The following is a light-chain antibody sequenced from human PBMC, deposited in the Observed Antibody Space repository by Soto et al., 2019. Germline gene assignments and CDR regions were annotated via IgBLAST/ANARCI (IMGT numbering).Light chain of an antibody. J-gene: IGKJ1*01. CDR3: QQYGSSPPWT. CDR2: AAS. V-gene: IGKV3-20*01. Sequence: EIVMTQSPPTLSVSPGERATLSCRASQSVSSRYLAWYQQKPGQAPRLLIYAASSRATGIPDRFSGSGSGADFTLTISRLEPEDFAVYYCQQYGSSPPWTFGQGTKVDIK. CDR1: QSVSSRY.